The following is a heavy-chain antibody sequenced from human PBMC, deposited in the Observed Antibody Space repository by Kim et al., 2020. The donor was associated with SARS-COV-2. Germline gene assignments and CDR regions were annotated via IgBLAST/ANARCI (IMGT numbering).Heavy chain of an antibody. CDR1: GFSFSDSA. CDR2: IRSKANSYFT. J-gene: IGHJ3*01. CDR3: TRVPGTALAFWVADAF. D-gene: IGHD3-3*02. V-gene: IGHV3-73*01. Sequence: GGSLRLSCAASGFSFSDSAMHWVRQAPGKGLEWVGRIRSKANSYFTTYAASGQGRFTISRDDSKNAAYLQMNSLKTEDTAVYYCTRVPGTALAFWVADAFWGEGTMVSVSS.